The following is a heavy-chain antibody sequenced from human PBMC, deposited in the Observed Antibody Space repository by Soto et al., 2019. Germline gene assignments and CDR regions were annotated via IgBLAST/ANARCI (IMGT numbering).Heavy chain of an antibody. J-gene: IGHJ3*02. V-gene: IGHV1-3*05. CDR3: ARDNCGGDCSDAFDI. CDR2: INAGNGNT. Sequence: QVQLVQSGAEEKKPGASVKVSCKASGYTFTSYAMHWVRQAPGQRLEWMGWINAGNGNTKYSQKFQGRVTITRDTSASTAYMELSSLRSEDTAVYYCARDNCGGDCSDAFDIWGQGTMVTVSS. CDR1: GYTFTSYA. D-gene: IGHD2-21*02.